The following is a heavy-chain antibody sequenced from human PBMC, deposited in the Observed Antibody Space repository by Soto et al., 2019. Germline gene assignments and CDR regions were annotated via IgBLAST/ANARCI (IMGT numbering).Heavy chain of an antibody. J-gene: IGHJ6*02. D-gene: IGHD3-3*01. CDR2: FSGSGGST. CDR3: AKDMAPPALFGVVRAFYYYGMDV. Sequence: GGSLRLSCAASGFTFSSYAMSWVRQAPGKGLEWVSAFSGSGGSTYYADSVKGRFTISRDNSKNTLYLQMNSLRAEDTAVYYGAKDMAPPALFGVVRAFYYYGMDVWGQGTTVTVSS. V-gene: IGHV3-23*01. CDR1: GFTFSSYA.